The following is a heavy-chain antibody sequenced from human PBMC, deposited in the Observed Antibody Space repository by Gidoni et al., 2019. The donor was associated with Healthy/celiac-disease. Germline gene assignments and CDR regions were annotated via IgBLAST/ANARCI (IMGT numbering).Heavy chain of an antibody. V-gene: IGHV3-53*02. J-gene: IGHJ5*02. CDR2: IYSGGST. D-gene: IGHD3-22*01. CDR3: ARGQYYYDSSGYYRLHGFDP. Sequence: EVQLVETGGGLIQPGGSLRLSCSASGFPVSSNYMSWVRQAPGKGLEWVSVIYSGGSTYYEDSVKGRFTISRDNSKNTLYLQMNSLRAEDTAVYYCARGQYYYDSSGYYRLHGFDPWGQGTLVTVSS. CDR1: GFPVSSNY.